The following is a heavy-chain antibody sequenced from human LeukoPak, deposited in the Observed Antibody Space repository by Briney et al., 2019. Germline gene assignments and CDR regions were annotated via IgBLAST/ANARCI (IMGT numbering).Heavy chain of an antibody. V-gene: IGHV3-20*04. Sequence: GGSLRLSCAASGFTFDSYAMSWVRQAPGKGLEWVSGINWNGGSTSYADSVKGRFTISRDNAKNSLYLQMNSLIAEDTALYYCAKDSTLWFGELNWYDPWGQGTGAPVTS. D-gene: IGHD3-10*01. CDR3: AKDSTLWFGELNWYDP. J-gene: IGHJ5*02. CDR2: INWNGGST. CDR1: GFTFDSYA.